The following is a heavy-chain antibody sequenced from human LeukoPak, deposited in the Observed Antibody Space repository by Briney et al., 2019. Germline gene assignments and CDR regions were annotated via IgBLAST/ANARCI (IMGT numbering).Heavy chain of an antibody. CDR2: INRSGST. D-gene: IGHD3-22*01. V-gene: IGHV4-34*01. CDR1: GGSFSGYY. CDR3: ARTRRRNYYDSSGYYCFDY. Sequence: PSETLSLTCAVYGGSFSGYYWSWIRQPPGKGLEWIGEINRSGSTNYNPSLKSRVTISVDTSKNQFSLKLSSVTAADTAVYYCARTRRRNYYDSSGYYCFDYWGQGTLVTVSS. J-gene: IGHJ4*02.